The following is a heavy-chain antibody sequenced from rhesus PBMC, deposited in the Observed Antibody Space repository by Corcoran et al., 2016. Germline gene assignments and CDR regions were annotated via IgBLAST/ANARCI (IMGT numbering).Heavy chain of an antibody. D-gene: IGHD6-31*01. Sequence: QVQLQESGPGLVKPSETLSLTCAVSGGSISSSNWWRWIRPPPGQGLECIGGIYSNSESTNNTPSRKSRVTISKDTSKNQFSLKLSSVTAADTAVYYCARQRSAAGNSNYYGLDSWGQGVVVTVSS. CDR3: ARQRSAAGNSNYYGLDS. CDR1: GGSISSSNW. CDR2: IYSNSEST. J-gene: IGHJ6*01. V-gene: IGHV4S12*01.